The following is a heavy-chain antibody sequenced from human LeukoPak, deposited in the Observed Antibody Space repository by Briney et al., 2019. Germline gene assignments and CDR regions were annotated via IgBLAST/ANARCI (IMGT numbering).Heavy chain of an antibody. Sequence: GGSLRLSCAASGFTFSIYAMSWVRQAPGKGLQWVSSITSRGESTWYVDSVKGRFTITRDNSENTLYLQMHSLRAEDTAVYYRARDRPNYYGSDGHYYRRDGDYWGRGTLVSVSS. V-gene: IGHV3-23*01. J-gene: IGHJ4*02. CDR1: GFTFSIYA. CDR2: ITSRGEST. CDR3: ARDRPNYYGSDGHYYRRDGDY. D-gene: IGHD3-22*01.